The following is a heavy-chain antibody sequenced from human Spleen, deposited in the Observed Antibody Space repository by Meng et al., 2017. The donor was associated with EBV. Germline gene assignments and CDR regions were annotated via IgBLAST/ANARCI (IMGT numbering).Heavy chain of an antibody. V-gene: IGHV1-8*01. CDR2: MNPNNGYA. CDR1: GYTFTTHN. CDR3: ARGGESGYSYGSSDFDY. J-gene: IGHJ4*02. Sequence: QGGRGHVGGEVKTPWAAGNVPCKAAGYTFTTHNINWVRQATGQGLDWMGWMNPNNGYAGFAQKFQGRVTMTRDTSINTAYMEVSGLRSDDTAVYYCARGGESGYSYGSSDFDYWGQGTLVTVSS. D-gene: IGHD5-18*01.